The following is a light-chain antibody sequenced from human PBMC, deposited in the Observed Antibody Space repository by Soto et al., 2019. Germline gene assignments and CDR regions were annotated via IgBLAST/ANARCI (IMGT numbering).Light chain of an antibody. V-gene: IGKV3-15*01. CDR2: GAS. Sequence: EIVMTQSPATLSVSPGEGATLSCRATESVTSNLAWYQQKPGQAPRLLIYGASTRATGIPARFSGSGSGTEFTLTISSLQSEDFAVYYFQQYNSWPPTTFGQGTKVDIK. J-gene: IGKJ1*01. CDR1: ESVTSN. CDR3: QQYNSWPPTT.